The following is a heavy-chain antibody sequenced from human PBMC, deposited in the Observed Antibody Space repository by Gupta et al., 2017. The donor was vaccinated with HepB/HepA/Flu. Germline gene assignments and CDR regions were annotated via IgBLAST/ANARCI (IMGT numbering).Heavy chain of an antibody. CDR1: GYTCTYYG. Sequence: QVQLVPSGAELTKPGASLKVSCKASGYTCTYYGLSWVRQAPGQGLEWMGWISGYTNNTKVAKKHQRRISMTTDTSTTTAYMELRSLRSDDTAVYYCAREIRRHFIPIFGVVKDHYYYGMDVWGQGTTVTVSS. CDR3: AREIRRHFIPIFGVVKDHYYYGMDV. J-gene: IGHJ6*02. CDR2: ISGYTNNT. D-gene: IGHD3-3*01. V-gene: IGHV1-18*01.